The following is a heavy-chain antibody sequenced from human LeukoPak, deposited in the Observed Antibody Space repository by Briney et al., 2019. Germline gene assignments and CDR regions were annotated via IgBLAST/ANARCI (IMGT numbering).Heavy chain of an antibody. D-gene: IGHD5-18*01. CDR2: ISGSGGST. CDR1: GFSFTSYA. Sequence: GGSLRLSCAASGFSFTSYAMTWVRQAPGKGLEWVSAISGSGGSTYYADSVKGRFTISRDNSKNTLYLQMYSLRAEDTAVYYCAKNADTAMDKYFDYWGQGTLVTVSS. V-gene: IGHV3-23*01. J-gene: IGHJ4*02. CDR3: AKNADTAMDKYFDY.